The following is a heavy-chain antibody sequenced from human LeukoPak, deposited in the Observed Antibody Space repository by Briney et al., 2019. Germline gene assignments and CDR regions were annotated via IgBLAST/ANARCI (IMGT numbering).Heavy chain of an antibody. CDR1: GFTFSNAW. CDR3: TTDRGGIDY. Sequence: GGSLRLSCAASGFTFSNAWMNWVRQAPGKGLEWVGRIKSKIDGGTTDYAAPVKGRFTISRDDSKNTLYLQMNSLKTEDTAVYYCTTDRGGIDYWGQGTLVTVSS. J-gene: IGHJ4*02. CDR2: IKSKIDGGTT. V-gene: IGHV3-15*07. D-gene: IGHD3-16*01.